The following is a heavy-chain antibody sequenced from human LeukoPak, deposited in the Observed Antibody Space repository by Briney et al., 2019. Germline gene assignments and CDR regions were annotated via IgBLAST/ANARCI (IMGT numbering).Heavy chain of an antibody. CDR3: ARDSAWLLDY. J-gene: IGHJ4*02. Sequence: GGSLRLSCTGPGFTVGTTSMSWARQSPGKGLEWVSVIYRGGSTYYADSVNGRFTISRDNSKNTLNLQMNSLRAEDTAIYYCARDSAWLLDYWGQGTLVTVSS. CDR2: IYRGGST. V-gene: IGHV3-66*01. D-gene: IGHD3-9*01. CDR1: GFTVGTTS.